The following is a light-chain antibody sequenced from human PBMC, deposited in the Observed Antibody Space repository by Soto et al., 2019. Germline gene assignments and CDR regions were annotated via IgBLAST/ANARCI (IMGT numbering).Light chain of an antibody. CDR3: SSYTSSSTYV. CDR1: SSDVGGYDY. J-gene: IGLJ1*01. V-gene: IGLV2-14*01. Sequence: QSALTQPASVSGSPGQSVTISCTGTSSDVGGYDYVSWYQHHPGEAPKLVIYDVTYRPSGVSDRFSGSKSANTASLTISGLQAEDEADYYCSSYTSSSTYVFGTGTKVT. CDR2: DVT.